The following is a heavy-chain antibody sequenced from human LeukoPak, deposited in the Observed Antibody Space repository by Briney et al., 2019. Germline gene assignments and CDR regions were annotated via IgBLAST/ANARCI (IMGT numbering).Heavy chain of an antibody. Sequence: PSETLSLTCTVSGGSISSYYWSWIRQPAGKGLEWIGRIYTSGSTNYNPSLKSRVTISVDTSKNQFSLKLSSVTAADTAVYYCARHGGTTVTTPADYFDYWGQGTLVTVSS. V-gene: IGHV4-4*07. CDR3: ARHGGTTVTTPADYFDY. D-gene: IGHD4-17*01. CDR2: IYTSGST. CDR1: GGSISSYY. J-gene: IGHJ4*02.